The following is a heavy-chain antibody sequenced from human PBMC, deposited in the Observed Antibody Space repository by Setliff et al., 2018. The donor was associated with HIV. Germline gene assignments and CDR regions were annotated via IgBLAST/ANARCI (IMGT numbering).Heavy chain of an antibody. D-gene: IGHD3-22*01. CDR3: VRGVTRDISGYYRDEYFQH. Sequence: ASVKVSCKASGYRFNTYGISWVRQAPGQGLEWMGWISPYNGDTRFAQSLQGRVTLTTDTSTNTAYMEMRTLRSDDTSVYYCVRGVTRDISGYYRDEYFQHWGQGTPVTVSS. CDR1: GYRFNTYG. J-gene: IGHJ1*01. V-gene: IGHV1-18*01. CDR2: ISPYNGDT.